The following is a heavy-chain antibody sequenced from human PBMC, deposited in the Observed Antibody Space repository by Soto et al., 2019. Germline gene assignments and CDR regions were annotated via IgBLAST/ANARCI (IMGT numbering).Heavy chain of an antibody. V-gene: IGHV4-30-4*01. CDR2: IYYSGST. D-gene: IGHD5-18*01. J-gene: IGHJ2*01. Sequence: QVQLQESGPGLVKPSQTLSLTCTVSGGSISSGDYYWSWIRQPPGKGLEWIGYIYYSGSTYYNPSRESRVTISIHTSKNQFSLNLTSVTAADTVVYYCVRDQSGHRYGSWSFDLCGRGSLVPVSS. CDR3: VRDQSGHRYGSWSFDL. CDR1: GGSISSGDYY.